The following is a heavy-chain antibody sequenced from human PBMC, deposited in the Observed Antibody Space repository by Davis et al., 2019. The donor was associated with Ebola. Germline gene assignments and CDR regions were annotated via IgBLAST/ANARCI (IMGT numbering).Heavy chain of an antibody. Sequence: GGSLRLSCAASGFIFRNYVMSWVRQAPGKGLEWVSVIYRDGRTYYADSVKGRFTISRDNSKNTLYLQMNSLRAEDTAVYYCTRGIATRPAYYFDSWGQGTRVTVSS. J-gene: IGHJ4*02. CDR3: TRGIATRPAYYFDS. D-gene: IGHD6-6*01. V-gene: IGHV3-53*01. CDR1: GFIFRNYV. CDR2: IYRDGRT.